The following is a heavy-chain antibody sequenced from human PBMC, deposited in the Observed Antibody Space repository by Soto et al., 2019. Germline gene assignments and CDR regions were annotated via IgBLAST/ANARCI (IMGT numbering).Heavy chain of an antibody. J-gene: IGHJ4*02. Sequence: SGPTLVNPTQTLTLTCTFSGFSLGTSGMCVSWIRQPPGKALEWLALIDWGDEKYYSTSLKTRLTISKDTSKNQVVLTMTNMDPVDTATYYCARIRNTRGSGWYYFDYWGQGTLVTVSS. D-gene: IGHD6-19*01. CDR1: GFSLGTSGMC. CDR3: ARIRNTRGSGWYYFDY. V-gene: IGHV2-70*01. CDR2: IDWGDEK.